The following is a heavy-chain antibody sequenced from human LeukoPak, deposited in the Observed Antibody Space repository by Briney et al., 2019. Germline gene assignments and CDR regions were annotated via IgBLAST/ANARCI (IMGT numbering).Heavy chain of an antibody. CDR1: GYTFTTHY. V-gene: IGHV1-46*01. D-gene: IGHD3-9*01. CDR2: INLSGGDT. CDR3: ARGGYDIGDAFDI. J-gene: IGHJ3*02. Sequence: ASVKVSCKASGYTFTTHYMHWLRQAPGQGLEWMGIINLSGGDTTYSQKFQGRVTMTRDMSTSTVYMELSSLRSADTAVYYCARGGYDIGDAFDIWGQGTMVTVSS.